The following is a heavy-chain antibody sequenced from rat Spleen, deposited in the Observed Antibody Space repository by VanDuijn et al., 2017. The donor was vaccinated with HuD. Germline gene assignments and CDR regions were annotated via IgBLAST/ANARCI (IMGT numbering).Heavy chain of an antibody. V-gene: IGHV5-25*01. Sequence: EVQLVESGGGLVQPGRSLKLSCAASGFTFSNYDMAWVRQAPTKGLEWVASISPSGGGTYYRDSVKGRFTVSRDNAKSTLYLQMDSLRSADTATYYCARQETSGYSNWFAYWGQGASVTVSS. CDR2: ISPSGGGT. CDR3: ARQETSGYSNWFAY. D-gene: IGHD4-3*01. J-gene: IGHJ4*01. CDR1: GFTFSNYD.